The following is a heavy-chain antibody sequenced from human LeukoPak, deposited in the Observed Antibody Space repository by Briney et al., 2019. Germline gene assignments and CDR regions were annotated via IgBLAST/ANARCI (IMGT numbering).Heavy chain of an antibody. D-gene: IGHD3-3*01. V-gene: IGHV5-51*01. J-gene: IGHJ5*02. CDR2: IYPGDSDT. Sequence: GGSLQISCKGSGYSFTSYWIGWVRQMPGKGLEWMGIIYPGDSDTRYSPSFQGQVTISADKSISTAYLQWSSLKASDTAMYYCERNLIPHEWSENWFDPWGQGTLVTVSS. CDR3: ERNLIPHEWSENWFDP. CDR1: GYSFTSYW.